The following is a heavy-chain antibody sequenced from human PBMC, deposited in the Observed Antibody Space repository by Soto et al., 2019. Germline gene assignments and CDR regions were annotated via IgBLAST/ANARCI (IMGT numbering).Heavy chain of an antibody. J-gene: IGHJ4*02. V-gene: IGHV4-30-2*01. D-gene: IGHD2-21*02. CDR1: GGSISSGGYS. CDR2: IYHSGST. Sequence: QLQLQESGSGLVKPSQTLSLTCAVSGGSISSGGYSWSWIRQPPGKGLEWIGYIYHSGSTYYNPSLKSRVTLSLDRAKNQVSLKLSSVTAADTAGYYCARGPDCGGDCYSYYLDSRGQGTLVTVSS. CDR3: ARGPDCGGDCYSYYLDS.